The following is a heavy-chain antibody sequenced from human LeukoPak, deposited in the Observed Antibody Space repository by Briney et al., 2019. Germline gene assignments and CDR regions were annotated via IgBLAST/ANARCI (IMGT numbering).Heavy chain of an antibody. J-gene: IGHJ4*02. D-gene: IGHD3-10*01. V-gene: IGHV4-59*01. CDR1: GGSISSYY. Sequence: PSETLSLTCTVSGGSISSYYWSWIRQPPGKGLEWIGYIYYSGSTNYNPSLKSRVTISVDTSKNQFSLKLSSVTAADTAVYYCARGGGLSESHRRFDYWGQGTLVTVSS. CDR3: ARGGGLSESHRRFDY. CDR2: IYYSGST.